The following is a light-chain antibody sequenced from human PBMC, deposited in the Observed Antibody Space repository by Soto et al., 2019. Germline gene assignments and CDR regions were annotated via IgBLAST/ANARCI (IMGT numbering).Light chain of an antibody. J-gene: IGKJ1*01. CDR2: AAS. Sequence: DIQVTQSPSSLCASVGDRVTITCRASQSISSYLNWYQQKPGNAPKLLIYAASSLQSGVPSRFSGSGSGTDFTLTISSLQPEDFATYYCQQSYSTPPTFGQGTKVDIK. CDR1: QSISSY. CDR3: QQSYSTPPT. V-gene: IGKV1-39*01.